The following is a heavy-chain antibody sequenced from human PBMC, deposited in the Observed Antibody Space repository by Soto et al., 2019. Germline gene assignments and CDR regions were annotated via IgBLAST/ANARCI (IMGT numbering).Heavy chain of an antibody. D-gene: IGHD3-16*01. V-gene: IGHV3-21*06. CDR1: GFTFRSHT. CDR3: VKGGEDITSPYGMDV. Sequence: GGSLRLSCAGSGFTFRSHTLVWVRQAPGKGLEWVSSISSGGTYLEYAHSVKGRFAISRDDAKDSVFLQMNSLKTDDTAVYYCVKGGEDITSPYGMDVWGQGTTVTVSS. CDR2: ISSGGTYL. J-gene: IGHJ6*02.